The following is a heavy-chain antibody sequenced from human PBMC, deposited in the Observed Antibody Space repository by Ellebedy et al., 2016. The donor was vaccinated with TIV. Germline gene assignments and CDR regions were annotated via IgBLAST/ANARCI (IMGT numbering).Heavy chain of an antibody. Sequence: GGSLRLSCVVSGFTINSNYMSWVRQAPGRGLEWVSVISVGGSAYYADSVKGRFTISRDNSKNTVYLQMNSLRAEDTAVYYCARVDLGLAFHYWGRGTLVTVSS. V-gene: IGHV3-53*01. J-gene: IGHJ4*02. CDR1: GFTINSNY. CDR3: ARVDLGLAFHY. D-gene: IGHD3/OR15-3a*01. CDR2: ISVGGSA.